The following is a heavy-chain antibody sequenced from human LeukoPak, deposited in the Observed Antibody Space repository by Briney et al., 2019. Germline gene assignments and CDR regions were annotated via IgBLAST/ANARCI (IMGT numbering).Heavy chain of an antibody. CDR3: ARDSLFIAARPGSY. J-gene: IGHJ4*02. CDR2: ISAYNGNT. CDR1: GYTFTSYG. D-gene: IGHD6-6*01. V-gene: IGHV1-18*01. Sequence: ASVKVSCKASGYTFTSYGISWVRQAPGQGLEWMGWISAYNGNTNYAQKLHGRVTMTTDTSTSTAYMELRSLRSDDTTVYYCARDSLFIAARPGSYWGQGTLVTVSS.